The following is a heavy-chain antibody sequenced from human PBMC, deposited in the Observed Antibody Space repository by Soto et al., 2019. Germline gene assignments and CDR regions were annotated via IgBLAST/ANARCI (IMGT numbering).Heavy chain of an antibody. V-gene: IGHV4-59*01. CDR3: ARATIDYYDSSGYFDY. Sequence: PSETLSLTCTVSGGSISSYYWSWIRQPPGKGLEWIGYIYYSRSTNYNPSLKSRVTISVDTSKNQFSLKLSSVTAADTAVYYCARATIDYYDSSGYFDYWGQGTLVTVSS. CDR2: IYYSRST. J-gene: IGHJ4*02. CDR1: GGSISSYY. D-gene: IGHD3-22*01.